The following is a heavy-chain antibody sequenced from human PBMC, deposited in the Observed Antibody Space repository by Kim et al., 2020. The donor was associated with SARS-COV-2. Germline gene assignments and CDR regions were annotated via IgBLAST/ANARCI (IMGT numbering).Heavy chain of an antibody. J-gene: IGHJ4*02. CDR1: GFTFSNYA. CDR2: IYGGGGRA. Sequence: GGSLRLSCAASGFTFSNYAMSWVRQAPGRGLEWVSFIYGGGGRAYYADSVKGRFTISRDDSRNTLYLQMNSLTVEDTAVYYCASRYGSGLYFDYWGQGT. CDR3: ASRYGSGLYFDY. D-gene: IGHD3-10*01. V-gene: IGHV3-23*03.